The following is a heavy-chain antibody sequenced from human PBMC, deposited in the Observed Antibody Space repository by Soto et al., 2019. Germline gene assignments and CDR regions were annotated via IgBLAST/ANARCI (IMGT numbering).Heavy chain of an antibody. V-gene: IGHV3-23*01. CDR1: GFPFSSYA. D-gene: IGHD3-22*01. CDR2: ISGSGGST. CDR3: ARDSVPPSYYYDSSGYAFRY. Sequence: GGSLRLSCAASGFPFSSYAINWVRQAPGRGLEWVSGISGSGGSTYYADSVKGRFTTSRDNSKNTLYLQMNSLRAEDTAVYYCARDSVPPSYYYDSSGYAFRYWGQGTLVTVSS. J-gene: IGHJ4*02.